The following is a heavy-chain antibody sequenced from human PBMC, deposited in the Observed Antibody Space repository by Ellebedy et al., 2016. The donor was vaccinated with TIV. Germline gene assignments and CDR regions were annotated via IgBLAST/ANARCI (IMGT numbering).Heavy chain of an antibody. CDR2: IIPIFGTA. V-gene: IGHV1-69*06. CDR1: GYTFTSNG. Sequence: SVKVSXXASGYTFTSNGIIWVRQAPGQGLEWMGGIIPIFGTANYAQKFQGRVTITADKSTSTGYMELSSLRSEDTAVYYCARGTSSPRNYYGMDVWGQGTTVTVSS. CDR3: ARGTSSPRNYYGMDV. J-gene: IGHJ6*02. D-gene: IGHD2-2*01.